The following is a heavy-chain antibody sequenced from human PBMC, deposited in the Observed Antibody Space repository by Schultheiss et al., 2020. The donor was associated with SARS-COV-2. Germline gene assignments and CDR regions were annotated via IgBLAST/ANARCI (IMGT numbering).Heavy chain of an antibody. CDR3: ARISYDILTGYYYYGMDV. CDR2: IDWDDDK. V-gene: IGHV2-70*11. J-gene: IGHJ6*02. D-gene: IGHD3-9*01. Sequence: QTLSLTCTVSGGSISSSSYYWGWIRQPPGKGLEWLARIDWDDDKYYSTSLKTRLTISKDTSKNQVVLTMTNMDPVDTATYYCARISYDILTGYYYYGMDVWGQGTTVTVSS. CDR1: GGSISSSSYY.